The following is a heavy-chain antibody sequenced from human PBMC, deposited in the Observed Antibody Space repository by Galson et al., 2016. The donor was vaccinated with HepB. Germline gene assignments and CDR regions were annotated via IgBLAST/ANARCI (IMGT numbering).Heavy chain of an antibody. V-gene: IGHV1-8*01. CDR3: ARESIAAGTDY. D-gene: IGHD6-13*01. CDR2: MNPNTGNS. J-gene: IGHJ4*02. CDR1: GYAFTSHD. Sequence: SVKVSCKASGYAFTSHDIIWVRQANGQGFEWLGWMNPNTGNSGYAEKFQGRVTMTTNTSIGTAYMELSSLTFEDTAIYYCARESIAAGTDYWGQGSRVTVSS.